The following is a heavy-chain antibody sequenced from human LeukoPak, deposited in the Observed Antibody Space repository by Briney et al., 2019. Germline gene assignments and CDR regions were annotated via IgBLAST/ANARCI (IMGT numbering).Heavy chain of an antibody. J-gene: IGHJ2*01. CDR3: ARSRHIAVAGKLGWYFDL. CDR2: INPSGGST. D-gene: IGHD6-19*01. CDR1: GGTFSSYA. V-gene: IGHV1-46*01. Sequence: GASVKVSCKASGGTFSSYAISWVRQAPGQGLEWMGIINPSGGSTSYAQKFQGRVTMTRDTSTSTVYMELSSLRSEDTAVYYCARSRHIAVAGKLGWYFDLWGRGTLVTVSS.